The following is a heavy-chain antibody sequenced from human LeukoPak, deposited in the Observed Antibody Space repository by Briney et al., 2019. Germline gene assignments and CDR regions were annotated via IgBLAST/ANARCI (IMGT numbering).Heavy chain of an antibody. D-gene: IGHD1-26*01. CDR2: ISSSGSTI. V-gene: IGHV3-11*01. Sequence: GGSPRLSCAASGFTFSDYYMSWIRQAPGKGLEWVSYISSSGSTIYYADSVKGRFTISRDNAKNSLYLQMNSLRAEDTAVYYCAKDYEPLVGVHRWGDWFDPWGQGTLVTVSS. CDR3: AKDYEPLVGVHRWGDWFDP. CDR1: GFTFSDYY. J-gene: IGHJ5*02.